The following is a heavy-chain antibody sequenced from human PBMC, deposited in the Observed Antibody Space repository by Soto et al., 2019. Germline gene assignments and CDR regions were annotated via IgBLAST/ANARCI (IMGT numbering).Heavy chain of an antibody. D-gene: IGHD6-6*01. CDR3: AGGSGEQLVRSGAYYYYMDV. Sequence: EVQLVESGGGLVKPGGSLRLSCAASGVTFSSFSFNWVRQAPGKGLEWVSFILSSSGSIYYADSVKGRFTISRDNAKNSLYLQMNRLKDANTAVYYCAGGSGEQLVRSGAYYYYMDVWGKGTAVSVSS. V-gene: IGHV3-21*01. CDR2: ILSSSGSI. J-gene: IGHJ6*03. CDR1: GVTFSSFS.